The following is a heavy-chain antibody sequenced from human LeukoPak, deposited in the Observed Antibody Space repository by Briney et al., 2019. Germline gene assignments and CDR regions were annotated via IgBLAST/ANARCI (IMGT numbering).Heavy chain of an antibody. Sequence: SETLSLTCAVYGGSFSGYYWSWIRQPPGKGLEWIGYAYYSGHTNYNSSLKSRVTMSLDTSKSQFSLRLSSVTAADTAVYFCARHPFATPFDYWGPGTLVTVSS. CDR2: AYYSGHT. CDR3: ARHPFATPFDY. CDR1: GGSFSGYY. V-gene: IGHV4-59*08. J-gene: IGHJ4*02. D-gene: IGHD2-15*01.